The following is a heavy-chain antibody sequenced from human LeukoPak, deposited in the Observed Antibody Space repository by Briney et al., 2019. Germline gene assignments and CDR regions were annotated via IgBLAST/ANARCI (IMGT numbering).Heavy chain of an antibody. J-gene: IGHJ4*02. D-gene: IGHD6-13*01. CDR2: ISGSGGST. V-gene: IGHV3-23*01. CDR1: GFTFSSYA. Sequence: GGSLRLSCAASGFTFSSYAMSWVRQAPGKGLEWVSAISGSGGSTYYADFVKGRFTISRDNSKNTLYLQMNSLRAEDTAVYYCAKDSARSSSWYFNFDYWGQGTLVTVSS. CDR3: AKDSARSSSWYFNFDY.